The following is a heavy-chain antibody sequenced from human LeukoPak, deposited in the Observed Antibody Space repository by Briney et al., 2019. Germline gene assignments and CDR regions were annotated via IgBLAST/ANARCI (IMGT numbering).Heavy chain of an antibody. CDR2: IYYTGST. D-gene: IGHD2-8*01. CDR3: ARDVCTNGECPDY. Sequence: SETLSLTCTVSGGSISSYYWSWIRQPPGKGLEWIGYIYYTGSTNYNPSLKSRVTISVDTSKNQFSLKLRSVTAADTAIYYCARDVCTNGECPDYWGQGTLVTVSS. V-gene: IGHV4-59*01. J-gene: IGHJ4*02. CDR1: GGSISSYY.